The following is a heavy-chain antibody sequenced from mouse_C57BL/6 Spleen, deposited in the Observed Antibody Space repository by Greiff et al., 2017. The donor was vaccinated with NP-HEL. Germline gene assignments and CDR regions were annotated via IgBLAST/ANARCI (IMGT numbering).Heavy chain of an antibody. V-gene: IGHV5-16*01. Sequence: VQLKESEGGLVQPGSSMKLSCTASGFTFSDYYMAWVRQVPEKGLEWVANINYDGSSTYYLDSLKSRFIISRDNAKNILYLQMSSLKSEDTATYYCARDSLNGYDGFDYWGQGTTLTVSS. J-gene: IGHJ2*01. CDR2: INYDGSST. CDR3: ARDSLNGYDGFDY. CDR1: GFTFSDYY. D-gene: IGHD2-2*01.